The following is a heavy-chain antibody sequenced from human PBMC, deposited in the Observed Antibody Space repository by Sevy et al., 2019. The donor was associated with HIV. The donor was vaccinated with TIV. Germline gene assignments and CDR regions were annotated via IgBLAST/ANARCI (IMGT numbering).Heavy chain of an antibody. CDR3: AFGGGYQLLANYYFAMDV. Sequence: ASVKVSCKASGYTFTSYDINWVRQATGQGLEWMGWMNPNSGNTGYAQKFQGRVTMTRNTSISTAYMELSSLRSEDTAVYYCAFGGGYQLLANYYFAMDVWGQGTTVTVS. CDR1: GYTFTSYD. D-gene: IGHD2-2*01. V-gene: IGHV1-8*01. J-gene: IGHJ6*02. CDR2: MNPNSGNT.